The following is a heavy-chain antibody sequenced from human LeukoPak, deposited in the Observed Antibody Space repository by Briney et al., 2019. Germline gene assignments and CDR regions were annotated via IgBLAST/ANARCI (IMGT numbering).Heavy chain of an antibody. Sequence: PGGSLRLSCAASGFTFSSYSMNWVRQAPGKGLEWVSSISSSSSYIYYADSVKGRFTISRDNAKNSLYLQMNSLRAEDTAVYYCARRNHYDILTRYYTGYYYGMDVWGKGTTVTVSS. D-gene: IGHD3-9*01. CDR3: ARRNHYDILTRYYTGYYYGMDV. CDR2: ISSSSSYI. J-gene: IGHJ6*04. V-gene: IGHV3-21*01. CDR1: GFTFSSYS.